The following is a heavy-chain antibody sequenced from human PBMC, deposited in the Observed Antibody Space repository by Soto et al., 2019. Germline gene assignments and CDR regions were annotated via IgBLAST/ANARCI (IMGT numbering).Heavy chain of an antibody. CDR3: ATRDDVVMVQSRDYYYGMDV. V-gene: IGHV3-23*01. CDR1: GFPFSTSA. CDR2: ISGTSDAA. Sequence: PGGSLRLSCAASGFPFSTSAMNWVRQAPGKGLEWVSIISGTSDAAYYAESVKGRFTSSRDNSKNTLYLQMNSLRREDSAIYYCATRDDVVMVQSRDYYYGMDVWGQGTTVTVSS. D-gene: IGHD1-1*01. J-gene: IGHJ6*02.